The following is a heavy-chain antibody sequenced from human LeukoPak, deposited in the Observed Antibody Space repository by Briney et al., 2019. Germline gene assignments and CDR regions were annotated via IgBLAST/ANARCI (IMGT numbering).Heavy chain of an antibody. Sequence: GGSLRLSCAASGFTFNTYTMNWVRQAPGKGLEWVSSITASSTAIYSADSVKGRFTISRDNAKNFLYLQMNTLRAEDTAVYYCARDRHKYNYDSGGYPPYWGQGTLVTVSS. D-gene: IGHD3-22*01. CDR1: GFTFNTYT. J-gene: IGHJ4*02. CDR2: ITASSTAI. CDR3: ARDRHKYNYDSGGYPPY. V-gene: IGHV3-21*01.